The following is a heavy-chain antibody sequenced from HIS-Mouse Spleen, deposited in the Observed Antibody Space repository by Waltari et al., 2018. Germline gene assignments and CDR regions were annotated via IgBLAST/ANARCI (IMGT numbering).Heavy chain of an antibody. V-gene: IGHV4-34*01. Sequence: QVQLQQWGAGLLKPSETLSLTCAVYGGSFSGYYWSWIRQPPGKGLEWIGEINHSGSTNYNPSLKSRVTISVDTSKNQFSLKLRSVTAADTAVYYCARASRDLLLPRYFDLWGRGTLVTVSS. CDR3: ARASRDLLLPRYFDL. CDR2: INHSGST. CDR1: GGSFSGYY. J-gene: IGHJ2*01.